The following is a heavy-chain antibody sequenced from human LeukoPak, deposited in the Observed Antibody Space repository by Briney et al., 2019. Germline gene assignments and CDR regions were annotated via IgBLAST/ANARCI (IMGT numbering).Heavy chain of an antibody. V-gene: IGHV3-33*05. CDR1: GFTFNTYG. CDR2: MKYDGSDI. Sequence: GGALRLSCAASGFTFNTYGMHWVRPAPGKGLEGVAVMKYDGSDIYYADSVKGRFTISRDNSKNTLYLQMNSLRVEDTAVYYCARDWYDGASEGGFDIWGQGTMVTVSS. J-gene: IGHJ3*02. D-gene: IGHD1-1*01. CDR3: ARDWYDGASEGGFDI.